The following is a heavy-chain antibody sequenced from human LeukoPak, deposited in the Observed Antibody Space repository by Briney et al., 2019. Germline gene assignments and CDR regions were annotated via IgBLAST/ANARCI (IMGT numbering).Heavy chain of an antibody. V-gene: IGHV3-49*04. CDR1: GFAFDDFA. Sequence: GGSLRLSCTTSGFAFDDFAMSWVRQPAGKGLEWVGFIRRRAYGGAAEYAASVKGRFIISRDDSKGIAYLQVNSAKTEDTTVYYCSRNGLVDFDYWGQGSRVIVSP. CDR3: SRNGLVDFDY. J-gene: IGHJ4*02. CDR2: IRRRAYGGAA.